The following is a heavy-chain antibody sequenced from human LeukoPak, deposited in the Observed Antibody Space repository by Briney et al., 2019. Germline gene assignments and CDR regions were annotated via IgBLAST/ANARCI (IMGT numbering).Heavy chain of an antibody. CDR1: GYTFTGYY. CDR3: AATPSRYQLLSWFDP. J-gene: IGHJ5*02. Sequence: ASVKVSCKASGYTFTGYYMHWVRQAPGQGLEWMGWINPNSGGTNYAQKLQGRVTMTTDTSTSTAYMELSGLRPEDTAVYYCAATPSRYQLLSWFDPWGQGTLVTVSS. CDR2: INPNSGGT. V-gene: IGHV1-2*02. D-gene: IGHD2-2*01.